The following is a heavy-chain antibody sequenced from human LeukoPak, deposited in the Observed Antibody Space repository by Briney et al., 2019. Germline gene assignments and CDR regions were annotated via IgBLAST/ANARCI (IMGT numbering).Heavy chain of an antibody. CDR1: GGSISSGGYY. CDR2: IYYSGST. J-gene: IGHJ4*02. CDR3: ARGSMVRGRVDY. D-gene: IGHD3-10*01. V-gene: IGHV4-31*03. Sequence: SQTLSLTCTVSGGSISSGGYYWSWIRQHPGKGLEWIGYIYYSGSTYYNPSLKSRVTISVDTSKNQFSLKLSSVTAADTAAYYCARGSMVRGRVDYWGQGTLVTVSS.